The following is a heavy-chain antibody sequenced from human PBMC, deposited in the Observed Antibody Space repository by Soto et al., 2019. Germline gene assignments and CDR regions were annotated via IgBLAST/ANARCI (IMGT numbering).Heavy chain of an antibody. CDR1: GFTFDDYT. Sequence: GGSLRLSCAASGFTFDDYTLHWVRQAPGKGLEWVSLISWDGNSTYYADAVKGRFTISRDNIKNTLYLQMNSLRSEDTAVYYCARKIKDIVVATSIDYWGQGALVTVSS. CDR3: ARKIKDIVVATSIDY. J-gene: IGHJ4*02. D-gene: IGHD2-2*01. CDR2: ISWDGNST. V-gene: IGHV3-43*01.